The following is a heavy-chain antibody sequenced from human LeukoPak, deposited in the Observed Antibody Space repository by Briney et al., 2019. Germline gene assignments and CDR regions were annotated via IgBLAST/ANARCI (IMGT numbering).Heavy chain of an antibody. D-gene: IGHD5-12*01. CDR2: ISGSGGST. Sequence: GSLRLSCAASGFTFSSYAMSWVRQAPGKGLEWVSAISGSGGSTYYADSVKGRFTIFRDNSKNTLYLQMNSLRAEDTAVYYCAKVGESGYDFFDYWGQGTLVTVSS. J-gene: IGHJ4*02. CDR3: AKVGESGYDFFDY. CDR1: GFTFSSYA. V-gene: IGHV3-23*01.